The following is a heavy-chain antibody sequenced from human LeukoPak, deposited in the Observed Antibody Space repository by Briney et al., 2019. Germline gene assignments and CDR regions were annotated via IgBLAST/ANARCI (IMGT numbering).Heavy chain of an antibody. Sequence: GASVKVSCKATGGTFTNYAVSWVRQAPGQGLEWMGRIIVTLGTPNYAQKFQGRVAITADKSTSTAYMELSSLRSEDTAVYYCARAVDDDLAGYYWGDWFDPWGQGTLVTVST. J-gene: IGHJ5*02. D-gene: IGHD3-9*01. CDR2: IIVTLGTP. CDR3: ARAVDDDLAGYYWGDWFDP. V-gene: IGHV1-69*04. CDR1: GGTFTNYA.